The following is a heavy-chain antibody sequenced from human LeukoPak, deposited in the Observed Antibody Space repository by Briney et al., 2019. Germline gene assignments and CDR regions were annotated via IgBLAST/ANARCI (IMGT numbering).Heavy chain of an antibody. Sequence: PSETLSLTCTVSGGFISSSDYYWGWIRQPPGKGLEWIGSIHFTGSINSNPSLKSRVTISVDTSKNQFSLRLSSVTAADTAVYYCARWGAADAFDIWGQGTMVTVSS. CDR2: IHFTGSI. J-gene: IGHJ3*02. CDR1: GGFISSSDYY. D-gene: IGHD1-26*01. V-gene: IGHV4-39*01. CDR3: ARWGAADAFDI.